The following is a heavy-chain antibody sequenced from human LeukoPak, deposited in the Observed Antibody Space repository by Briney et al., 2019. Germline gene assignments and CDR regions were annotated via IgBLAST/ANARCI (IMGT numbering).Heavy chain of an antibody. D-gene: IGHD3-22*01. J-gene: IGHJ3*02. Sequence: PGGSLRLSCAASGFTFSSYAMNWVRQAPGKGLEWVSAITGSGGRTYYADSVRGRFTISRDNSKNTLYLQLNSLRAEDTAVYYCAKEMFTHDDRDAFDIWGQGTMVTVSS. CDR2: ITGSGGRT. CDR1: GFTFSSYA. V-gene: IGHV3-23*01. CDR3: AKEMFTHDDRDAFDI.